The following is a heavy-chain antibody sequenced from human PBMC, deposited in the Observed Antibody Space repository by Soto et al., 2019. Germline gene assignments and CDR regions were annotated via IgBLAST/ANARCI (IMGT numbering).Heavy chain of an antibody. V-gene: IGHV1-69*13. D-gene: IGHD3-3*01. CDR2: IIPICGRA. J-gene: IGHJ6*02. CDR3: ASVRSRFLEWLSPRYYYGMDV. CDR1: GYTFTSYY. Sequence: VKVSCKASGYTFTSYYMHWVRQAPGQGLEWMGRIIPICGRANYAQKFQGRVTITADESTSTAYMELSSLRSEDTAVYYCASVRSRFLEWLSPRYYYGMDVWGQGTTVTVSS.